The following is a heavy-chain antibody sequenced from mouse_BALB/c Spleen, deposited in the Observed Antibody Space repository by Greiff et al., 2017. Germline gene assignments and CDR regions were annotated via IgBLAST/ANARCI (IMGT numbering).Heavy chain of an antibody. V-gene: IGHV5-9-3*01. CDR3: ARQRTGTYAMDY. Sequence: EVKVVESGGGLVKPGGSLKLSCAASGFTFSSYAMSWVRQTPEKRLEWVATISSGGSYTYYPDSVKGRFTISRDNAKNTLYLQMSSLRSEDTAMYYCARQRTGTYAMDYWGQGTSVTVSS. CDR1: GFTFSSYA. CDR2: ISSGGSYT. J-gene: IGHJ4*01. D-gene: IGHD4-1*01.